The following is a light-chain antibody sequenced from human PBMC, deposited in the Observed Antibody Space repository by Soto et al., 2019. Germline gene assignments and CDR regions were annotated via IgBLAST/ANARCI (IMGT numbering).Light chain of an antibody. CDR1: QDIDKF. Sequence: DIQMTQSPSSLSASVGDRVTITCQASQDIDKFLNWYQQKAGKAPNLLIYKASRLESGVPSRFSGSGSETEFTLTISGLQPGDSATYYCQQYNSYSPTFGQGTKVDI. CDR2: KAS. J-gene: IGKJ1*01. V-gene: IGKV1-5*03. CDR3: QQYNSYSPT.